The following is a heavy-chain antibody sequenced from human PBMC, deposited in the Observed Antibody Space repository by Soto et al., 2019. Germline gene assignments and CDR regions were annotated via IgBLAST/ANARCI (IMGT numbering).Heavy chain of an antibody. V-gene: IGHV3-23*01. CDR2: ISGSGGST. CDR3: AKEQGSSWDEIDY. Sequence: EVQLLESGGGLVQPGGSLRLSCAASGFTFSNYAVTWVRQAPGKGLEWVSTISGSGGSTYYEHSVKGRFTISRDNPKKTLSLQMNSLRAEDTAAYYCAKEQGSSWDEIDYWGQGTLVTVSS. D-gene: IGHD6-13*01. CDR1: GFTFSNYA. J-gene: IGHJ4*02.